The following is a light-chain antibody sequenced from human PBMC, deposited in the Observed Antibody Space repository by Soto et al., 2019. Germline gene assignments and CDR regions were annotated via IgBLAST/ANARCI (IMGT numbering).Light chain of an antibody. CDR2: GAS. CDR3: QQYGSSGLFT. V-gene: IGKV3-20*01. Sequence: EIVLTQSPGTLSLSPGERATLSCRASQNVSSSYLAWYQQKPGQAPRLLIFGASSRAPGIPDRFSGGGSGTDFTLTISRLEPEDFAVYYCQQYGSSGLFTFGPGTKVDIK. J-gene: IGKJ3*01. CDR1: QNVSSSY.